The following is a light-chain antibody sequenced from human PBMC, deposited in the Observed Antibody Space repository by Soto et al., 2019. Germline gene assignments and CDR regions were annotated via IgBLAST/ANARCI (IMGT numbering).Light chain of an antibody. CDR3: QQYKT. J-gene: IGKJ1*01. V-gene: IGKV3-20*01. CDR1: ESVSSSY. Sequence: PVQIVRLACRASESVSSSYFTWYQQKPGQAPRLLIYCASTRATSIPARFSASGSGTDFTLTISRVEPEDFAVYYCQQYKTFGQGTKVDIK. CDR2: CAS.